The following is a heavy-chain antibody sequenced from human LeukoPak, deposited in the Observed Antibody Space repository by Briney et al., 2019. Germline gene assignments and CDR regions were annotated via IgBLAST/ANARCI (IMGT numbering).Heavy chain of an antibody. Sequence: SETLSLTCTVSGGSISNYYWSWIRQSPGKGLEWIGYIYYSGSTNYNPSLKSRVTISIDTSKSQFSLKLSSVTAADTAVYYCARVLDRSGYYYYFDYWGQGTLVTVSS. D-gene: IGHD3-22*01. CDR3: ARVLDRSGYYYYFDY. CDR1: GGSISNYY. V-gene: IGHV4-59*08. CDR2: IYYSGST. J-gene: IGHJ4*02.